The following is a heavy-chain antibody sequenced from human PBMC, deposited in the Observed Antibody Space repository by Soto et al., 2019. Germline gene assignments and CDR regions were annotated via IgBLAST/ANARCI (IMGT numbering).Heavy chain of an antibody. Sequence: PGESLKISCKGSVYTFTTYWITWVRQMPGRGLEWMGRIDPSDSYTNYSPSFQGQVTISADKSISTAYLQWNSLKASDTAMYYCARPSNNYVAYWGQGTLVTVSS. V-gene: IGHV5-10-1*04. CDR2: IDPSDSYT. D-gene: IGHD1-20*01. CDR1: VYTFTTYW. J-gene: IGHJ4*02. CDR3: ARPSNNYVAY.